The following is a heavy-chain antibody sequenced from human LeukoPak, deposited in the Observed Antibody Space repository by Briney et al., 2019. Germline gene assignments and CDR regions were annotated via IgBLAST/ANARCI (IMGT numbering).Heavy chain of an antibody. CDR3: ARGYCSSTSCSNTSWFDP. J-gene: IGHJ5*02. CDR1: GYTFTSYD. D-gene: IGHD2-2*01. V-gene: IGHV1-8*01. CDR2: MNPNSGNT. Sequence: ASVKVSCKASGYTFTSYDINWVRQATGQGLEWMGWMNPNSGNTGYAQKFQGRVTMTRNTSISTAYMELSSLRSEDTAVYYCARGYCSSTSCSNTSWFDPWGQGTLVTVSS.